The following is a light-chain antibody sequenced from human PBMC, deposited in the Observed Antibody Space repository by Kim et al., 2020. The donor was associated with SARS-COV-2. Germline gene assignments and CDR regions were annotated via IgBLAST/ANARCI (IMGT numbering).Light chain of an antibody. CDR2: KAS. CDR3: QQYDVHPET. CDR1: QDIRSW. J-gene: IGKJ1*01. Sequence: VGDAVTVAWRASQDIRSWLAWFQQKPGKAPRGLMYKASTLESGVPSRFSGGGSGTEFTLTINSLQPDDSATYYCQQYDVHPETFGQGTKVEI. V-gene: IGKV1-5*03.